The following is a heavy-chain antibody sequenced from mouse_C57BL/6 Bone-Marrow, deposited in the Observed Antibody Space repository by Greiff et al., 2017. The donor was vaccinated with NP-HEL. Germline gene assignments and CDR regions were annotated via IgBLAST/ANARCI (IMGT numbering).Heavy chain of an antibody. CDR1: GYTFTDYY. CDR3: ARDGNQYFDV. D-gene: IGHD2-1*01. CDR2: INPNNGGT. Sequence: EVQLQQSGPELVKPGASVKISCKASGYTFTDYYMNWVKQSHGKSLEWIGDINPNNGGTSYNQKIKGKATLTVDKSSSTAYMELRSLTSEDSAVYYCARDGNQYFDVWGTGTTVTVSS. V-gene: IGHV1-26*01. J-gene: IGHJ1*03.